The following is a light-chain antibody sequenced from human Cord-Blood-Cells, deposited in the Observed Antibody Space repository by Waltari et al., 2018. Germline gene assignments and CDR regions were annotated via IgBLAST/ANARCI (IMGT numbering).Light chain of an antibody. V-gene: IGKV1-39*01. J-gene: IGKJ2*01. CDR1: QSISSS. Sequence: DIQMTQSPSSLSASVGARVTITCRASQSISSSLNWYQQKPGKAPKLLVYAASSLQSGVPSRFSGSGCETDFTLTISSLQPEDFATYYWQQSYSTPDTVGQGTKLEIK. CDR3: QQSYSTPDT. CDR2: AAS.